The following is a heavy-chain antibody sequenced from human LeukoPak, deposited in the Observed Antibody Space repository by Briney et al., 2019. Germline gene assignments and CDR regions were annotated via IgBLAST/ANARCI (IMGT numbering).Heavy chain of an antibody. CDR1: GYTFTGYY. V-gene: IGHV1-2*02. D-gene: IGHD3-3*01. CDR3: ARDQMEWIPNLPFDY. Sequence: ASVKVSCKASGYTFTGYYMHWVRQAPGQGLEWMGWINPNSGGTNYAQKFQGRVTMTRDTSISTAYMELSSLRAEDTAVYYCARDQMEWIPNLPFDYWGQGTLVTVSS. J-gene: IGHJ4*02. CDR2: INPNSGGT.